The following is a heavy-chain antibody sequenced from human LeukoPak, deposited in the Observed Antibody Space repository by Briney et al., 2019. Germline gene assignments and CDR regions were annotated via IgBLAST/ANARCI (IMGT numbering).Heavy chain of an antibody. CDR3: ARAGYCSGGSCPSETYYYYYMDV. D-gene: IGHD2-15*01. V-gene: IGHV1-2*02. CDR1: GYTFTGYY. Sequence: ASVKVSCKASGYTFTGYYMHWVRQAPGQGLEWMGWINPNSGGTNYAQKFQGRVTMTRDTSISTAYMELSRLRSDDTAVYYCARAGYCSGGSCPSETYYYYYMDVWGKGTTVTVSS. CDR2: INPNSGGT. J-gene: IGHJ6*03.